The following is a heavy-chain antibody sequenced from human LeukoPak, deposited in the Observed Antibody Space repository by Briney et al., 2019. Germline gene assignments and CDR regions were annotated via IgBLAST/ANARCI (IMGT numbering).Heavy chain of an antibody. CDR2: ISGSAGNT. D-gene: IGHD3-22*01. CDR3: AKVSLYYYDSSGYPSPDY. V-gene: IGHV3-23*01. CDR1: GFTFSSYW. Sequence: GGSLRLSCAASGFTFSSYWMSWVRQAPGKGLEWVSAISGSAGNTYYADSVKGRFTISRDNSKNTLYLQMNSLRVGDTAVYYCAKVSLYYYDSSGYPSPDYWGQGTLVTVSS. J-gene: IGHJ4*02.